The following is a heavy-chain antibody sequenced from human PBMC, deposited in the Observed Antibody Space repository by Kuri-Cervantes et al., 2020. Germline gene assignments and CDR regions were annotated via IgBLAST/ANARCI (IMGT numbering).Heavy chain of an antibody. D-gene: IGHD2-2*02. J-gene: IGHJ4*02. CDR1: GFTFSSYA. CDR2: ISYDGSNK. Sequence: GGSLRLSCEASGFTFSSYAMHWVRQAPGKGLEWVAVISYDGSNKYYADSVKGRFTISRDNSKNTLYLQMNSLRAEDTAVYYCARGEGYQLLYRGPLDYWGQGTLVTVSS. V-gene: IGHV3-30-3*01. CDR3: ARGEGYQLLYRGPLDY.